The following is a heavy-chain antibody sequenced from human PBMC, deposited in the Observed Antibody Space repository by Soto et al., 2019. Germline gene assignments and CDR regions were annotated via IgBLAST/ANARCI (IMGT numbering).Heavy chain of an antibody. CDR3: ARVIFGVGLGEDYYYYGMDV. D-gene: IGHD3-3*01. CDR1: GFTFSSYA. V-gene: IGHV3-30-3*01. CDR2: ISYDGSNK. Sequence: GGSLRLSCAASGFTFSSYAMHWVRQAPGKGLEWVAVISYDGSNKYYADSVKGRFTISRDNSKNTLYLQMNSLRAEDTAVYYCARVIFGVGLGEDYYYYGMDVWGQGTTVTVSS. J-gene: IGHJ6*02.